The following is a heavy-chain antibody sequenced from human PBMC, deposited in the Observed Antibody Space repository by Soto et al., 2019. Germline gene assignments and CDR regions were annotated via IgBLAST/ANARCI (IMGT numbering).Heavy chain of an antibody. CDR2: INPNNGVT. V-gene: IGHV1-2*02. Sequence: GASVKVSCKASGYMFTGFYLHWVRQAPGQGLEWMGWINPNNGVTTYAKNFQGRVTMTRDSSISTAYMELSSLRPDDTAVYLCEAAAIPVAGRHPDFWGQGTVVTVSS. D-gene: IGHD6-19*01. J-gene: IGHJ4*02. CDR3: EAAAIPVAGRHPDF. CDR1: GYMFTGFY.